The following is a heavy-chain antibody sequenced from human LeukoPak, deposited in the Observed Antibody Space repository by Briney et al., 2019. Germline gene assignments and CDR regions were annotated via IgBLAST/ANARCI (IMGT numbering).Heavy chain of an antibody. J-gene: IGHJ4*02. CDR1: GGSISSYY. CDR3: ARELGGDYYDY. V-gene: IGHV4-59*01. CDR2: IYYSGST. Sequence: SETLSLTCTVSGGSISSYYWSWIRQPPGKGLEWIGYIYYSGSTNYNPSLKSRVTISVDTSKNQFSLKLSSVTAADTAVYYCARELGGDYYDYWGQGTLVTVSS. D-gene: IGHD3-16*01.